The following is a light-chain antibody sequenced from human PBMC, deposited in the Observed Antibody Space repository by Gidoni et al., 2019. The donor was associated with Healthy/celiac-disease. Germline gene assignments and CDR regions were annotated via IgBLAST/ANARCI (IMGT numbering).Light chain of an antibody. CDR3: SSYTSSSTLGVV. Sequence: QSALTQPASVSGSPGQPITISCTGTSSDVGGYNYVSWCQQHPGKAPKLMIYEVSNRPSGVSNRFSGSKSGNTASLTISGLQAEDEADYYCSSYTSSSTLGVVFGGGTKLTVL. J-gene: IGLJ2*01. CDR1: SSDVGGYNY. V-gene: IGLV2-14*01. CDR2: EVS.